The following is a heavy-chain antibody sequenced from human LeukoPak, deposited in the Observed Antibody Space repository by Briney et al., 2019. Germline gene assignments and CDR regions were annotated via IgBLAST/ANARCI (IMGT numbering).Heavy chain of an antibody. V-gene: IGHV1-46*01. CDR2: INPSGGSK. D-gene: IGHD6-19*01. Sequence: GASVTVSCKASGYTFTSYYMHWVRQAPGQGLEWMGIINPSGGSKSYAQKFQGRVTMTRDMSTSTVYMELSSLRSEDTAVYYCARGYSSGWVLDYWGQGTLVTVSS. CDR1: GYTFTSYY. J-gene: IGHJ4*02. CDR3: ARGYSSGWVLDY.